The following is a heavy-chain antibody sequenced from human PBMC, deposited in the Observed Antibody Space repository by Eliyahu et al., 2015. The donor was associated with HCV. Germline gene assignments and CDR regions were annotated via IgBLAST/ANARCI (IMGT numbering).Heavy chain of an antibody. CDR3: ARGVAAAGYKD. V-gene: IGHV3-7*01. CDR1: GFXFDSFW. D-gene: IGHD6-13*01. CDR2: IKQDGSEK. Sequence: EVQLVESGGGXVQPGGSXRLSCAXSGFXFDSFWMSWVRQAPGKGLGWVANIKQDGSEKYYVDSVKGRITISRDNAKDSLYLQMNSLRAEDTAVYFCARGVAAAGYKDWGQGTLVTVSS. J-gene: IGHJ1*01.